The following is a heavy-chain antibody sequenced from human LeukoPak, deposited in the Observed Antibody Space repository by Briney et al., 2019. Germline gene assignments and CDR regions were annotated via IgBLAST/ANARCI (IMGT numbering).Heavy chain of an antibody. CDR3: ARDRGSSWHFDY. Sequence: ASVKVSCKVSGYTLTELSMHWVRQAPGKGLEWMGGFDPEDGETIYAQKFQGRLTMTSDTSTYTVYMQLTSLRSEDTAVYYCARDRGSSWHFDYWGQGTLITVSS. CDR1: GYTLTELS. D-gene: IGHD6-13*01. CDR2: FDPEDGET. J-gene: IGHJ4*02. V-gene: IGHV1-24*01.